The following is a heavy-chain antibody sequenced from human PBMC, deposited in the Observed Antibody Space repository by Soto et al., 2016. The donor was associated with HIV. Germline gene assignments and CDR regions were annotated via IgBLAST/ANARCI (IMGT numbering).Heavy chain of an antibody. CDR3: ARAETYSSSYQD. V-gene: IGHV3-21*01. D-gene: IGHD6-13*01. CDR1: EFTFRTYS. Sequence: EVQLVESGGGLVKPGESLRLSCTGSEFTFRTYSMNWVRQAPGKGLEWVSSISRSSTYIYYADSVKGRFTISRNNAKNLLYLQMNSLRAEDTAVYYCARAETYSSSYQDWGQGTLGHRLV. J-gene: IGHJ4*02. CDR2: ISRSSTYI.